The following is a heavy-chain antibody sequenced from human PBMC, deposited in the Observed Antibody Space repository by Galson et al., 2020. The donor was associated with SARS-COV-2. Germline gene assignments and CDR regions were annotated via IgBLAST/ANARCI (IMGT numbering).Heavy chain of an antibody. V-gene: IGHV3-30*04. CDR1: GFTFSSYA. CDR2: ISYDGSNK. D-gene: IGHD3-22*01. CDR3: ARETYYYDSSGTHLARDAFDI. J-gene: IGHJ3*02. Sequence: GGSLRLSCAASGFTFSSYAMHWVRQAPGKGLEWVAVISYDGSNKYYADSVKGRFTISRDNSKNTLYLQMNSLRAEDTAVYYCARETYYYDSSGTHLARDAFDIWGQGTMVTVSS.